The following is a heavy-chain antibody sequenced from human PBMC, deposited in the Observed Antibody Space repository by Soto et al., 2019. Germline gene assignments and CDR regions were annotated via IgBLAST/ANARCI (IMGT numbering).Heavy chain of an antibody. V-gene: IGHV1-69*13. CDR2: IIPIFGTA. Sequence: SVKVSCKASGGTFSSYAISWVRQAPGQGLEWMGGIIPIFGTANYAQKFQGRVTITADESTSTAYMELSSLRSEDTAVYYCARVLVVGGWSKLAYWGQGTLVTVSS. CDR1: GGTFSSYA. CDR3: ARVLVVGGWSKLAY. J-gene: IGHJ4*02. D-gene: IGHD6-19*01.